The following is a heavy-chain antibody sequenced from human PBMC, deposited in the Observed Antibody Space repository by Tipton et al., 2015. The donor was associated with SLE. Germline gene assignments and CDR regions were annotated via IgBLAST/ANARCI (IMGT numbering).Heavy chain of an antibody. CDR3: ARFAGHRDAFDI. J-gene: IGHJ3*02. CDR2: IYYSGRT. Sequence: TLSLTCAVSGGSISSSNWWSWVRQPPGKGLEWIGYIYYSGRTYYNPSLKSRLTISVDTSKNQFSLKLSSVTAADTAVYYCARFAGHRDAFDIWGQGTMVTVSS. V-gene: IGHV4-4*02. CDR1: GGSISSSNW.